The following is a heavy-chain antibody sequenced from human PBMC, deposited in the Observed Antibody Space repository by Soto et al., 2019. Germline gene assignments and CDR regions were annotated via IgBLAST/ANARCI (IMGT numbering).Heavy chain of an antibody. V-gene: IGHV4-39*01. Sequence: SETLSLTCTVSGISVSTSDYYWGWVRQPPGKGLDWIGNIYYSGSTFYNPSLRSRVTLSVDTSKNQFSLRLNSVTAADTAVYFCAGFVVPASRNSDFDYCGQGTLVTVSS. CDR3: AGFVVPASRNSDFDY. CDR2: IYYSGST. J-gene: IGHJ4*02. CDR1: GISVSTSDYY. D-gene: IGHD2-15*01.